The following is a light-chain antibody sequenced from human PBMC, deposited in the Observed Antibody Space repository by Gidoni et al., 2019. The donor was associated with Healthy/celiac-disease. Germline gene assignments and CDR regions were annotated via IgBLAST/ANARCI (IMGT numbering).Light chain of an antibody. CDR2: YDD. CDR3: AAWDDRLNGWV. CDR1: SSNIGNNA. J-gene: IGLJ3*02. Sequence: HSVLTQPPSESEAPRQRVTISCSGSSSNIGNNAVNWYQQLPGKAPKLLIYYDDLLPSGVSDRFSGSKSGTSASLAISGLQSEDEADYYCAAWDDRLNGWVFGGGTKLTVL. V-gene: IGLV1-36*01.